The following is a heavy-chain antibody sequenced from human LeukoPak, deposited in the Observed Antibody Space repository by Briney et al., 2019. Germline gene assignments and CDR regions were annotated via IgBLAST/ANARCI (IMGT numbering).Heavy chain of an antibody. D-gene: IGHD2-21*01. J-gene: IGHJ4*02. CDR3: AMRRHCGGDCYGFDY. CDR1: GLTFSSYS. Sequence: GGSLRLSCAASGLTFSSYSMNWVRQAPGKGLEWVSSISISSSYIYYADSVKGRFTISRDNANNSLYLQMNSLRAEDTAVYYCAMRRHCGGDCYGFDYWGQGTLVTVSS. CDR2: ISISSSYI. V-gene: IGHV3-21*01.